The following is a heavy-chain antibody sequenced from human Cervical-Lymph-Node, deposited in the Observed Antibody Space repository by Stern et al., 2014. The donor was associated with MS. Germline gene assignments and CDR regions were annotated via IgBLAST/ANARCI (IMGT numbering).Heavy chain of an antibody. J-gene: IGHJ4*02. CDR2: INPSGGST. CDR1: GYTFTSYY. V-gene: IGHV1-46*01. D-gene: IGHD3-22*01. CDR3: ARGDYYDSSGYSPGDDY. Sequence: VQLVESGAEVKKHGASVKVSCKASGYTFTSYYMHWVRQAPGQGLERMGIINPSGGSTSYAQKFQGRVTMTRDTSTSTVYMELSSLRSEDTAVYYCARGDYYDSSGYSPGDDYWGQGTLVTVSS.